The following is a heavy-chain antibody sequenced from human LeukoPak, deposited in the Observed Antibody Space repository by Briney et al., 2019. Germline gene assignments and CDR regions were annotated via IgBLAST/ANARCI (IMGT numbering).Heavy chain of an antibody. V-gene: IGHV4-59*01. J-gene: IGHJ4*02. CDR3: ARGGSSWYPPFDY. D-gene: IGHD6-13*01. CDR1: GVSISSYY. CDR2: IYYSGST. Sequence: PSETLSLTCTVSGVSISSYYWSWIRQPPGKGLEWIGYIYYSGSTNYNPSLKSRVTISVDTSKNRFSLKLSSVTAADTAVYYCARGGSSWYPPFDYWGQGTLVTVSS.